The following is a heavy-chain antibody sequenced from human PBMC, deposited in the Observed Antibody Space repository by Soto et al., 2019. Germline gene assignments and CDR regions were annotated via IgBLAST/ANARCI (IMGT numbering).Heavy chain of an antibody. CDR3: AREGLWFGEYQFDY. Sequence: QVQLVQSGAEVKKPGASVKVSCKASGYTFTSYAMHWVRQAPGQRLEWMGWINAGNGNTKYSQKFQGRVTITRDTSASTAYMELSSLRSEDTAVYYCAREGLWFGEYQFDYWGQGTLVTVSS. V-gene: IGHV1-3*01. CDR2: INAGNGNT. CDR1: GYTFTSYA. J-gene: IGHJ4*02. D-gene: IGHD3-10*01.